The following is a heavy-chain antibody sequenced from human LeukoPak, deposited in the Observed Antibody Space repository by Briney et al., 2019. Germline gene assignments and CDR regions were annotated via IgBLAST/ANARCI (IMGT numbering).Heavy chain of an antibody. CDR3: ARGGYSYGLPFDY. CDR1: GGSFSGYY. Sequence: SETLSLTCAVYGGSFSGYYWSWIRQPPGKGLEWIGEINLSGGTNYNPSLKSRVTMSVDTSKNQFSLKLSSVTAADSAVYYCARGGYSYGLPFDYWGQGTLVTVSS. V-gene: IGHV4-34*01. J-gene: IGHJ4*02. CDR2: INLSGGT. D-gene: IGHD5-18*01.